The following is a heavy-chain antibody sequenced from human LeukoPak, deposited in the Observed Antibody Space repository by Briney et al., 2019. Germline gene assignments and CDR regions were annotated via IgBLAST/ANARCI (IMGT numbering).Heavy chain of an antibody. CDR3: ARDGETRGPIYYYYYMDV. CDR1: GGSFNSDYDY. V-gene: IGHV4-61*02. D-gene: IGHD3-10*01. CDR2: ISTSGST. Sequence: SETLSLTCTVSGGSFNSDYDYWSWIRQPAGKGLEWIGRISTSGSTNYNPSLKSRVTISVDTSKNQFSLRLNSVTAADTAVYYCARDGETRGPIYYYYYMDVWGKGTTVTVSS. J-gene: IGHJ6*03.